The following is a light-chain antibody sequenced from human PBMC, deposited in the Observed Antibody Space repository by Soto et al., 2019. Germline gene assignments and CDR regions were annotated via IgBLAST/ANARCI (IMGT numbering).Light chain of an antibody. CDR3: QQYNNLPRT. Sequence: EIVLTQSPGTLSLSPGEGATLSCRASQSISSNFLAWYQQKRGQAPRLLIYGASTRATDIPARFSGSGSGTEVTHTIISLQSDDYAVYYCQQYNNLPRTFGGGTKV. V-gene: IGKV3-15*01. CDR2: GAS. J-gene: IGKJ4*01. CDR1: QSISSNF.